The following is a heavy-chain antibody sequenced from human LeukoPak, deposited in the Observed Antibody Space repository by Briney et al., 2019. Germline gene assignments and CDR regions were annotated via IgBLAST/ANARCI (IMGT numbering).Heavy chain of an antibody. J-gene: IGHJ3*02. Sequence: GGSLRLSCAASGFTFDDYGMCWVRQAPGKGLEWVSGINWNGGSTGYADSVKGRFIISRDNAKNSLYLQMNSLRAEDTALYHCARDVWTSSGFYWGAFDIWGQGTMVTVSS. D-gene: IGHD3-22*01. CDR1: GFTFDDYG. V-gene: IGHV3-20*01. CDR3: ARDVWTSSGFYWGAFDI. CDR2: INWNGGST.